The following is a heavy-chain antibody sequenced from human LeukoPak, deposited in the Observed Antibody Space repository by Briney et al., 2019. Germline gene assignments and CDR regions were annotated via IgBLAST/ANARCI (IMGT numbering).Heavy chain of an antibody. CDR1: GGTFSSYA. V-gene: IGHV1-69*13. J-gene: IGHJ5*02. D-gene: IGHD2-2*01. CDR2: IIPIFGTA. Sequence: SVKVSCKASGGTFSSYAISWVRQAPGQGLEWMGGIIPIFGTANYAQKFQGRVTITADESTSTAYMELSSLRSEDTAVYYCARVMVILPAAQNWFDPWGQGTLVTVSS. CDR3: ARVMVILPAAQNWFDP.